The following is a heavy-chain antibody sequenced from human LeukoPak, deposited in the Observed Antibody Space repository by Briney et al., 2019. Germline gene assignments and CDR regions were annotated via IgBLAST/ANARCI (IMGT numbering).Heavy chain of an antibody. D-gene: IGHD3-16*01. CDR2: ISWNSGSI. V-gene: IGHV3-9*01. CDR1: GFTFDDYA. Sequence: GRSLRLYCAASGFTFDDYAMYWVRQAPGKGLEWVSGISWNSGSIGYADSVKGRFTISRDNAKNSLYLQMNSLRAEDTALYYCAKDRNYDYVWPDYWGQGTLVTVSS. CDR3: AKDRNYDYVWPDY. J-gene: IGHJ4*02.